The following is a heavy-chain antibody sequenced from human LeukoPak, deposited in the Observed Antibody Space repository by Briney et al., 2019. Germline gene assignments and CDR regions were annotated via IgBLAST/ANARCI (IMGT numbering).Heavy chain of an antibody. V-gene: IGHV1-2*02. J-gene: IGHJ4*02. CDR2: ISPQRGGK. D-gene: IGHD2-21*02. Sequence: ASVNVSCKSAGYTFTDYYMHWVGQAPGQGLEWMVWISPQRGGKIYAQRFQGRVHMTRDTYISTAYMELSRLTSDDTAVYYCTYEGDYYYGYWGQGTLVTVSS. CDR1: GYTFTDYY. CDR3: TYEGDYYYGY.